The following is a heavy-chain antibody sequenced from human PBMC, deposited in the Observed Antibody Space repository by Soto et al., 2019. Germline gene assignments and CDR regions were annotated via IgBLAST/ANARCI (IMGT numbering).Heavy chain of an antibody. CDR1: GFSITSGFY. CDR3: ARHLYNYGSGSYFDY. Sequence: SETLSLTCSVSGFSITSGFYWGWIRQTPGKGLEWIGSVYHSGAAYYTPSLKSRVTISVDTSTNQFSLKLNDVTAADTAVYFCARHLYNYGSGSYFDYWGQGTPVTVSS. V-gene: IGHV4-38-2*01. D-gene: IGHD3-10*01. J-gene: IGHJ4*02. CDR2: VYHSGAA.